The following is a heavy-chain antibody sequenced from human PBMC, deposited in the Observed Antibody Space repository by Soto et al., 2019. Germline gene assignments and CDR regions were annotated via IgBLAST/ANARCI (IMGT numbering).Heavy chain of an antibody. CDR3: ARHYCSSTSCYPVYYYYYGMDV. CDR2: IYPGDSDT. Sequence: GGSLKISCQGSGYSFTSYWIGWVRQMRGKGLEWIGIIYPGDSDTRYSPSFQGQLTISADKSISTAYLQWSSLKASDTAMYYCARHYCSSTSCYPVYYYYYGMDVWGQGTTVTVSS. J-gene: IGHJ6*02. D-gene: IGHD2-2*01. CDR1: GYSFTSYW. V-gene: IGHV5-51*01.